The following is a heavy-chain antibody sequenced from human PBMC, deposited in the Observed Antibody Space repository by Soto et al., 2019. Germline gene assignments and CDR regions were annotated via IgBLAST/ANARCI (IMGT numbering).Heavy chain of an antibody. Sequence: GGSLRLSCSASGFTFSSYAMHWVRQAPGKGLEYVSAISSNGGSTYYADSVKGRFTISRDNSKNTLYLQMSSLRAEDTAVYYCVKIRDVDTAMVEGYYFDYWGQGTLVTVSS. CDR3: VKIRDVDTAMVEGYYFDY. CDR2: ISSNGGST. D-gene: IGHD5-18*01. J-gene: IGHJ4*02. V-gene: IGHV3-64D*06. CDR1: GFTFSSYA.